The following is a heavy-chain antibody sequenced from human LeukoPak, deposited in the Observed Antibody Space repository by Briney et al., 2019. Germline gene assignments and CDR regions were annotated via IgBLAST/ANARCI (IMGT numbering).Heavy chain of an antibody. V-gene: IGHV5-51*01. CDR1: GYSFTSYW. CDR2: IYPGDSDT. J-gene: IGHJ3*02. CDR3: ARPDYGDTHDAFDI. Sequence: HGESLKISCKGSGYSFTSYWIGWVRQLPGKGLEWMGIIYPGDSDTRYSPSFQGQVTISADGSISTAYLQWSSLKASDTAMYYCARPDYGDTHDAFDIWGQGTMVTVSS. D-gene: IGHD4-17*01.